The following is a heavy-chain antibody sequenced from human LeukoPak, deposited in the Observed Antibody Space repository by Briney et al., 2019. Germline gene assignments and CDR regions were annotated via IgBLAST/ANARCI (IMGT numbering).Heavy chain of an antibody. V-gene: IGHV4-59*01. D-gene: IGHD6-13*01. CDR3: AREHSGSSFDY. CDR1: GGSISSYY. CDR2: IYYSGST. Sequence: PSETLSLTCTVSGGSISSYYWSWIRQPPGKGLEWIGYIYYSGSTNYNPSLKSRVTISVDTSKNQFSLKLSSVTAADTAVYYCAREHSGSSFDYWGQGTLVTVSS. J-gene: IGHJ4*02.